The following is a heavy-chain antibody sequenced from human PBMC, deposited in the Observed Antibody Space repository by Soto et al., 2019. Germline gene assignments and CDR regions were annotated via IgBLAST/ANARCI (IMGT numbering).Heavy chain of an antibody. D-gene: IGHD6-25*01. Sequence: QVQLVQSGAEVKKPGASVKVSCKASGYTFTTYDTNWVRQAPGQGLEWMGWMNPYTGKAGYAQKFQGRVTMTRDNSISTAYMELSGLRSEDTAVSYCARRKERSGPNYFDYWGQGTLVNVSA. CDR3: ARRKERSGPNYFDY. V-gene: IGHV1-8*01. CDR1: GYTFTTYD. CDR2: MNPYTGKA. J-gene: IGHJ4*02.